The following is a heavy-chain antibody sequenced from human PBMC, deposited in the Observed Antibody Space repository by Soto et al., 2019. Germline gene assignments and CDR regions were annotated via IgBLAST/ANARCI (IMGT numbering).Heavy chain of an antibody. D-gene: IGHD2-21*02. CDR2: ISGSGDTT. V-gene: IGHV3-23*01. Sequence: EVQLLESGGDLVQPGGTLRLSCAASGFTFSHYAMTWVRQAPGKGLEWVSSISGSGDTTYYTDSVKGRFTISRDNSKNTLYLEMNNLRAEDTALYYCAKENIVVVTSGDFAYWGQGTPVTVSS. CDR1: GFTFSHYA. CDR3: AKENIVVVTSGDFAY. J-gene: IGHJ4*02.